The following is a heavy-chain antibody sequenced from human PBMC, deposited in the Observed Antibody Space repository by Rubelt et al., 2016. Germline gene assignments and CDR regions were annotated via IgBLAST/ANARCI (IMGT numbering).Heavy chain of an antibody. V-gene: IGHV3-30*02. CDR2: VRFDGTRT. J-gene: IGHJ6*02. Sequence: QAPGKGLEWVAVVRFDGTRTYYADSVRGRFTKSRDNSRSTLYLQMNSLRAEDTAVYYRAKQVVPGTAHQFAMDVWGQGTKVTVSS. CDR3: AKQVVPGTAHQFAMDV. D-gene: IGHD6-19*01.